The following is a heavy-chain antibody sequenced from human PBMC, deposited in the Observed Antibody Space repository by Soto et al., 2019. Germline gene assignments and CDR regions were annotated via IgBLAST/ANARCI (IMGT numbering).Heavy chain of an antibody. J-gene: IGHJ4*02. Sequence: ASVKVSCKASGGTFSSYTISWVRQAPGQGLEWMGRIIPILGIANYAQKFQGRVTITADKSTSTAYMELSSLRSEDTAVYYCARASTYYDILTHDYWGQGTLVTVSS. CDR1: GGTFSSYT. V-gene: IGHV1-69*02. CDR2: IIPILGIA. D-gene: IGHD3-9*01. CDR3: ARASTYYDILTHDY.